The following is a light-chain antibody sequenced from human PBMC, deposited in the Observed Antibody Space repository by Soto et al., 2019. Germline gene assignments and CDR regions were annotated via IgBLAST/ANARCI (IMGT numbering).Light chain of an antibody. CDR3: QQVNNYPFT. CDR1: QGISSD. CDR2: AAS. V-gene: IGKV1-9*01. Sequence: DIQLTQSPSFLSASVGDRVTITCRASQGISSDLVWFQQKPGKAPKLLIYAASTLQSGVPSRFSGSGSGTEFTLTISSLQPEDFATYYFQQVNNYPFTFGPGTKVQIK. J-gene: IGKJ3*01.